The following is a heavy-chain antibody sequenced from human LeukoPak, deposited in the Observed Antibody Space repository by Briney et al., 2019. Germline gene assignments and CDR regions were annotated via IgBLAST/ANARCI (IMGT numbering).Heavy chain of an antibody. Sequence: PSETLSLTCTVSGGSISSSSYYWGWIRQPPGTGLEWIGSIYYSGSTYYNPSLKSRVTISVDTSKNQFSLKLSSVTAADTAVYYCARVNADFWSGLDYWGQGTLVTVSS. CDR2: IYYSGST. D-gene: IGHD3-3*01. J-gene: IGHJ4*02. CDR3: ARVNADFWSGLDY. V-gene: IGHV4-39*01. CDR1: GGSISSSSYY.